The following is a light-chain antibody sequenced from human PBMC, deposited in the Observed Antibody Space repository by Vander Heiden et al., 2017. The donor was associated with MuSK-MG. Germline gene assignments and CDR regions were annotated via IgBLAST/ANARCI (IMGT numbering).Light chain of an antibody. CDR1: SGLNLDNYR. J-gene: IGLJ2*01. CDR2: YKSDSDK. V-gene: IGLV5-45*01. Sequence: AVLAQPADLPASPGASASPTCTLRSGLNLDNYRIYWYQQKPGSPPHYPLRYKSDSDKRRDSGVPSRFSALKDASANAAILPTSGPQSEDEADYSCMLWTSSTVVFGGGTKLTVL. CDR3: MLWTSSTVV.